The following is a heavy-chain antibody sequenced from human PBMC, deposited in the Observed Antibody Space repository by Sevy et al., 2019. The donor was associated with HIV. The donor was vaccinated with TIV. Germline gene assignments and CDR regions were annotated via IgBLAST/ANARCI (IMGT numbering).Heavy chain of an antibody. D-gene: IGHD4-17*01. CDR2: ISGNDDTK. CDR1: GFTLSDYY. V-gene: IGHV3-11*01. Sequence: GGSLRLSCAASGFTLSDYYMSWIRQAPGKGLEWVSYISGNDDTKYYAHSVKGRFTISRDNAKNSVYLQMNSLRAEDTAVYYCARDHVKDGDLGDYYYFAMDVWGQGTTVTVSS. CDR3: ARDHVKDGDLGDYYYFAMDV. J-gene: IGHJ6*02.